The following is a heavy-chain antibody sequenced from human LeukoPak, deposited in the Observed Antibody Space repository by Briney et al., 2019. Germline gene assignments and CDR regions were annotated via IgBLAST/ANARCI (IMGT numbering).Heavy chain of an antibody. D-gene: IGHD6-25*01. CDR2: VYYTGST. Sequence: SETLSLTCTVSGGSMSSYYWSWIRQPPGKGLDWIGYVYYTGSTNYNPSLKSRVSISVDTSKNQFTLKLTSVTAADTGVYFCASSIIERLSLDFWGQGTLVTVSS. CDR1: GGSMSSYY. CDR3: ASSIIERLSLDF. J-gene: IGHJ4*02. V-gene: IGHV4-59*01.